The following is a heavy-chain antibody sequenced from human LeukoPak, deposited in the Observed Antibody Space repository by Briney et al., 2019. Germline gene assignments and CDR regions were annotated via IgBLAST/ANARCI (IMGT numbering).Heavy chain of an antibody. D-gene: IGHD6-13*01. V-gene: IGHV4-34*01. Sequence: PSETLSLTCAVYGGSFSGYYWSWIRQPPGKGLEWIGEINHSGSTNYNPSLKSRVTISVDTSKNQFSLKLSSVTAADTAVYYCARFPARVSSKFYYYYMDVWGKGTTVTVSS. CDR2: INHSGST. CDR3: ARFPARVSSKFYYYYMDV. J-gene: IGHJ6*03. CDR1: GGSFSGYY.